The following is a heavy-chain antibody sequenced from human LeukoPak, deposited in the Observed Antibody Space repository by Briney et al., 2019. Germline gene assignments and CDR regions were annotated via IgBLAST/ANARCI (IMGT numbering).Heavy chain of an antibody. CDR2: INPNSGGT. V-gene: IGHV1-2*02. D-gene: IGHD3-3*01. CDR1: GYIFTGYY. J-gene: IGHJ4*02. Sequence: GASVKVSCKASGYIFTGYYIHWVRQAPGQGLEWMGWINPNSGGTKYAQKFQGRVTMTRDTSISTAYMELSRLRSDDTAVYYCARGYYDFWSGYHDYFDYWGQGTLVTVSS. CDR3: ARGYYDFWSGYHDYFDY.